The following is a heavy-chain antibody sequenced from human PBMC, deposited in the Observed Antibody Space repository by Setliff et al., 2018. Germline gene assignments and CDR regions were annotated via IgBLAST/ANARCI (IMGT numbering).Heavy chain of an antibody. CDR2: ISGSGGST. V-gene: IGHV3-23*01. CDR3: ARDAGGDYDN. CDR1: GFTFSDAW. J-gene: IGHJ4*02. Sequence: PGGSLRLSCAASGFTFSDAWMSWVRQAPGKGLQWVSAISGSGGSTYYADSVKGRFTISRDNSKNTLYLQMSSLRVEDTAIYYCARDAGGDYDNWGQGTLVTVPQ. D-gene: IGHD2-21*02.